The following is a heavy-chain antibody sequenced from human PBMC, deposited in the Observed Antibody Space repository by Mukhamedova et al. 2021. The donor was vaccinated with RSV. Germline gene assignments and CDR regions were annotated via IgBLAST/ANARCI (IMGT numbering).Heavy chain of an antibody. V-gene: IGHV3-66*02. CDR1: FTVSSKY. J-gene: IGHJ4*01. CDR2: LYVDGTT. Sequence: FTVSSKYMSWVRQAPGRGLDWVSVLYVDGTTHYADSVKGRLTVSRDNSKNTLFLQMNSLRPEDTAVYYCATPSRGITSYFDYWG. D-gene: IGHD1-20*01. CDR3: ATPSRGITSYFDY.